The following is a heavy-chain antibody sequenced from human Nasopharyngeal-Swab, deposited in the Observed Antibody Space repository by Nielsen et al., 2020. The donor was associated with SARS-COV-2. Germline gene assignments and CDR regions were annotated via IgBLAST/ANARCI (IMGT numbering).Heavy chain of an antibody. CDR2: IYYSGST. Sequence: SETLSLTCTVSGGSISSYYWSWIRQPPGKGLEWIGYIYYSGSTNYNPSLKSRVTISVDTSKNQFSLKLSSVTAADTAVYYCARDNGWLPYYFGYWGQGTLVTVSS. J-gene: IGHJ4*02. V-gene: IGHV4-59*01. CDR1: GGSISSYY. D-gene: IGHD5-12*01. CDR3: ARDNGWLPYYFGY.